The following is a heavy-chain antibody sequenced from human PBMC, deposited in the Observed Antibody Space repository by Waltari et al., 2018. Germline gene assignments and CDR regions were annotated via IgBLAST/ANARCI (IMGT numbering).Heavy chain of an antibody. D-gene: IGHD2-15*01. CDR3: ARSYCSGGSCYEGSTNWFDP. Sequence: QVQLVQSGAEVKKPGASVKVSCKASGYTFPGYHIHWGRQAPGQGLEWMGRINPNSGGTNYAQKFQGRVTMTRDTSISTAYMDLSRLRSDDTAVYYCARSYCSGGSCYEGSTNWFDPWGQGTLVTVSS. CDR2: INPNSGGT. V-gene: IGHV1-2*06. CDR1: GYTFPGYH. J-gene: IGHJ5*02.